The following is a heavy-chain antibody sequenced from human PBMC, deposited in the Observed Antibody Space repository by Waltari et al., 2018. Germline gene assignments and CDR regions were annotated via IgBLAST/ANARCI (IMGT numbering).Heavy chain of an antibody. D-gene: IGHD5-18*01. J-gene: IGHJ4*02. V-gene: IGHV3-66*02. CDR1: GFTVSSNH. Sequence: EVQLVEPGGGLVHPGESLRRPCAASGFTVSSNHRSWVRQAPGKGLEWIALIYDAGSTYYPDSVRGRFTISRDYSKNTFHLQMNSLRVEDTAIYYCARARDEETAMVYFDHWGQGTLVSVSS. CDR2: IYDAGST. CDR3: ARARDEETAMVYFDH.